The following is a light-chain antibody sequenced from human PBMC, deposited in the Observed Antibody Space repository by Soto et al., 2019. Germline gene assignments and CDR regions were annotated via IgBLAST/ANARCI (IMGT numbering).Light chain of an antibody. V-gene: IGKV1D-12*01. CDR1: QNIDNS. CDR3: QQDYTFPLT. J-gene: IGKJ4*01. CDR2: AAS. Sequence: VQMTQSPSSVSASVGDRVTITCRASQNIDNSLVWYQQKAGKAPQLLIYAASSLQSGVPPRFSGTRSGTEFTLTVNNLQSEDFAFYDCQQDYTFPLTFGGGTKVEVK.